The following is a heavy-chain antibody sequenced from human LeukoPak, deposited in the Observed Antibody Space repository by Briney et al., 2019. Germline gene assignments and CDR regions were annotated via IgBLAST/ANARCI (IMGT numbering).Heavy chain of an antibody. Sequence: PSQTLSLTCTVSGDSISSGGYYWSWIRQHPGKGLEWIGYIYYSGSTYYNPSLKSRVTISVDTSKNQFSLKLSSVTAADTAVYYCAREIPGYFDLWGRGTLVTVSS. CDR3: AREIPGYFDL. V-gene: IGHV4-31*03. J-gene: IGHJ2*01. CDR2: IYYSGST. CDR1: GDSISSGGYY.